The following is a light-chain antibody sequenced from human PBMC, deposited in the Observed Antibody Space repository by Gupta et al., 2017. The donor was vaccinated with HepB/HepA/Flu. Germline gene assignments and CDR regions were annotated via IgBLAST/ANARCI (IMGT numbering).Light chain of an antibody. V-gene: IGLV1-40*01. CDR3: HSYDSSLSGSKV. CDR2: GNS. Sequence: QSVLTQPPSVSGPPGQRVTISRTGSRPNIGAGYDVHWYQQLPGTAPKLLIYGNSNRPSGVPDRFSGAKSGTSASLAITGLQAEDEADYYCHSYDSSLSGSKVFGGGTKLTVL. J-gene: IGLJ2*01. CDR1: RPNIGAGYD.